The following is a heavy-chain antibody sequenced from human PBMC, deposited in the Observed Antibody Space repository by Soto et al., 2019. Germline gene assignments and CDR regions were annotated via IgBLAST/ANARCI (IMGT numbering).Heavy chain of an antibody. V-gene: IGHV3-33*01. CDR2: IWYDGSNK. D-gene: IGHD6-19*01. J-gene: IGHJ4*02. CDR3: ARHPSGGPYYFDY. CDR1: GFTFSSYG. Sequence: QVQLVESGGGVVQPGRSLRLSCAASGFTFSSYGMHWVRQAPGKGLEWVAVIWYDGSNKYYADSVKGRFTISRDNSKNTLYLQMNSLRPEDTAVYYCARHPSGGPYYFDYWGQGTLVTVSS.